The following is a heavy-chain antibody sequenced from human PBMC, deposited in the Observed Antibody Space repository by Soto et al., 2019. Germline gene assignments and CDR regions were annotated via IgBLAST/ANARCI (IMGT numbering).Heavy chain of an antibody. CDR2: INHSGST. Sequence: QVQLQQWGAGLLKPSETLSLTCAVYGGSFSGYSWPWIRQPPGTGLEWIGEINHSGSTNYNPSLKSRVTISVDTSKNQFSLKLTSVTAANTAVYYFARDKIPGLFDYWGQGTLVTV. CDR1: GGSFSGYS. V-gene: IGHV4-34*01. CDR3: ARDKIPGLFDY. J-gene: IGHJ4*02. D-gene: IGHD2-21*01.